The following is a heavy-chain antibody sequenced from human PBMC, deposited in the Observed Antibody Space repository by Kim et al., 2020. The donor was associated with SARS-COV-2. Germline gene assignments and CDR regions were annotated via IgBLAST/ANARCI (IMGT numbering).Heavy chain of an antibody. CDR3: ARHGYCSSTSCYDHYYYYGMDV. Sequence: ASVKVSCKASGYTFTSYGISWVRQAPGQGLEWMGWISAYNGNTNYAQKLQGRVTMTTDTSTSTAYMELRSLRSDDTAVYYCARHGYCSSTSCYDHYYYYGMDVWGQGTTVTVSS. D-gene: IGHD2-2*01. CDR2: ISAYNGNT. V-gene: IGHV1-18*01. CDR1: GYTFTSYG. J-gene: IGHJ6*02.